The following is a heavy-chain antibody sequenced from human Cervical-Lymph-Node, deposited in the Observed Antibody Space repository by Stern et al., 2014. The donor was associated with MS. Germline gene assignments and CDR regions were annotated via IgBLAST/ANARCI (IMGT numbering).Heavy chain of an antibody. D-gene: IGHD1-26*01. CDR3: ARDRRIVGTTNSYYGMDV. V-gene: IGHV4-31*03. Sequence: QLQESGPGLVKPSQTLSLTCTVSGDSINSGGYFWTWIRQHPGKGLEWIGFISFSGNPYYNPSLKSRLTISKDTSKNQFSLNLTSVTAADTAVYYCARDRRIVGTTNSYYGMDVWGQGTTVTVSS. CDR2: ISFSGNP. CDR1: GDSINSGGYF. J-gene: IGHJ6*02.